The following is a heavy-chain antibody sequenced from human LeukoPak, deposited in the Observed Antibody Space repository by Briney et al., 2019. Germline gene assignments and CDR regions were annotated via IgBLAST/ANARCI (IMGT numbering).Heavy chain of an antibody. D-gene: IGHD2-15*01. CDR2: TSAYIGDT. Sequence: ASVKVSSKASGYTCTSYGISWVRQAPGQGLEWMGWTSAYIGDTNYAQNFQGRVTMTTDTSTSTAHMELRSLRSDDTAVYYCARDWHCSGGSCHNYFDPWGQGTLVTVSS. CDR1: GYTCTSYG. V-gene: IGHV1-18*01. CDR3: ARDWHCSGGSCHNYFDP. J-gene: IGHJ5*02.